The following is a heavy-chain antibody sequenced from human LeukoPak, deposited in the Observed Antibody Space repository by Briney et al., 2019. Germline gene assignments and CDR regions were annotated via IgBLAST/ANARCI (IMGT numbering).Heavy chain of an antibody. D-gene: IGHD5-12*01. CDR1: GGSFSGYY. CDR2: IYYSGST. CDR3: ARQGGYSGYDIDY. V-gene: IGHV4-59*08. Sequence: SETLSLICAVYGGSFSGYYWSWIRQPPGKGLEWIGYIYYSGSTNYNPSLKSRVTISVDTSKNQFSLKLSSVTAADTAVYYCARQGGYSGYDIDYWGQGTLVTVSS. J-gene: IGHJ4*02.